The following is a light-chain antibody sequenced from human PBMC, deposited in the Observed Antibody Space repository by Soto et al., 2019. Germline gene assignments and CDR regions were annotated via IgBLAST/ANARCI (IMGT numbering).Light chain of an antibody. CDR2: DAS. CDR3: QQRSNWPKT. J-gene: IGKJ1*01. Sequence: EIVRTQSPATLSVSPGERAKISCRASQSVSSNLAWYQQKAGQAPRLLIYDASNRATGIPARFSGSGSGTDFTLTISRLEPEDFAVYYCQQRSNWPKTFGQGTKLDIK. V-gene: IGKV3-11*01. CDR1: QSVSSN.